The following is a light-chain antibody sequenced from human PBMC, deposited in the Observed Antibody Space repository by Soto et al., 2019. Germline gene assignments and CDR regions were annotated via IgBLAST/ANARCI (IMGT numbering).Light chain of an antibody. V-gene: IGKV3-11*01. CDR3: QQRSNWQEFT. J-gene: IGKJ3*01. CDR2: DAS. Sequence: EIVLTQSPATLSLSPGERATLSCRASQSVSSYLAWYQQKPGQAPRLLIYDASNRATGIPARFSGSGSGTDFTLTIRSLEPEDFAVYYCQQRSNWQEFTFGPGTKVDIK. CDR1: QSVSSY.